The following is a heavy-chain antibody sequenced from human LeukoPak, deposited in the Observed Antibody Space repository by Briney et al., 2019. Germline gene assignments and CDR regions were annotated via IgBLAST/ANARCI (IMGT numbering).Heavy chain of an antibody. CDR3: GRAFPPLRTSSAGDL. CDR2: ISGRSSHV. CDR1: GFSFSDYA. V-gene: IGHV3-21*01. D-gene: IGHD3-16*01. J-gene: IGHJ1*01. Sequence: GGSLRLSCSASGFSFSDYAMNWVRQAPGKGLEWVSAISGRSSHVYYGESVKGRFTISRDNAKNSLYLQLDSLGVEDTAVYYCGRAFPPLRTSSAGDLWGQGTLVTVSS.